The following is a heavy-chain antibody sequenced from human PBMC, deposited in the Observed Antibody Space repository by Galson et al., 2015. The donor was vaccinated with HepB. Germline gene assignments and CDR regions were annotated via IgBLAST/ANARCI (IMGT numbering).Heavy chain of an antibody. CDR3: ARDRDCSGGSCYSYYGMDV. CDR2: INPSGGST. V-gene: IGHV1-46*01. CDR1: GYTFTSYY. D-gene: IGHD2-15*01. Sequence: SVKVSCKASGYTFTSYYMHWVRQAPGQGLEWMGIINPSGGSTSYAQKFQGRVTMTRDTSTSTVYMELSSLRSEDTAVYYCARDRDCSGGSCYSYYGMDVWGQGTTVTVSS. J-gene: IGHJ6*02.